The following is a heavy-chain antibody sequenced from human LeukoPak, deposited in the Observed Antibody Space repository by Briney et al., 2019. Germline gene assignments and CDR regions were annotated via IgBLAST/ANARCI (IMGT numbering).Heavy chain of an antibody. CDR1: GGTFSSYA. D-gene: IGHD3-16*02. V-gene: IGHV1-69*05. J-gene: IGHJ6*03. CDR2: IIPIFGTA. Sequence: ASVKVSCKASGGTFSSYAISWVRQAPGQGLEWMGGIIPIFGTANYAQKFQGRVTITTDESTSTAYMELSSLRSEDTAVYYCARGGTYRATYYYYYYYMDVWGKGTTVTVSS. CDR3: ARGGTYRATYYYYYYYMDV.